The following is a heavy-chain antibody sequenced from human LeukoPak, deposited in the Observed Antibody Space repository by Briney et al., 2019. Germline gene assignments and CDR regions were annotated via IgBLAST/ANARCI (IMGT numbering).Heavy chain of an antibody. CDR1: GGTLNNYG. Sequence: SVKVSCKASGGTLNNYGISWVRQAPGQGLEWMGRIIPLLDITTYAERFQGRVTITADKSTSTAYMEVSSLRSEDTAVYYCATDGPAAMGADYLYGLDVWGQGTTVTVSS. CDR3: ATDGPAAMGADYLYGLDV. J-gene: IGHJ6*02. D-gene: IGHD2-2*01. V-gene: IGHV1-69*04. CDR2: IIPLLDIT.